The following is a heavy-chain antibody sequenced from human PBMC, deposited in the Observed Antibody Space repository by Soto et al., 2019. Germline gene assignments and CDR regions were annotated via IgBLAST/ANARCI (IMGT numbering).Heavy chain of an antibody. J-gene: IGHJ6*02. D-gene: IGHD6-13*01. V-gene: IGHV5-51*01. Sequence: PGESLKISCKGSGYSFTNYWIGWVRQMPGKGLEWMGIIYPGDSDSRYSPSFQGQVTISADKSISTAYLQWSSLKASDTAMYYCARHAISWVGSSWYNPTYYCGMDVWGQGTTVTVAS. CDR2: IYPGDSDS. CDR3: ARHAISWVGSSWYNPTYYCGMDV. CDR1: GYSFTNYW.